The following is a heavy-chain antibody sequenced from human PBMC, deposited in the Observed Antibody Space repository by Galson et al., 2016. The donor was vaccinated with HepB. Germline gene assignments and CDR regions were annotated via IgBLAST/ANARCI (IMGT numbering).Heavy chain of an antibody. CDR1: GGTFTNNA. CDR3: ASQTFYDFWSGFSHFDS. J-gene: IGHJ4*02. V-gene: IGHV1-69*13. Sequence: SVKVSCKASGGTFTNNAISWVRQAPGRGLEWMGGIIPMFDSTNYAQKFRGRVTITADASTTTAYMELSNLRSEDTAVYYCASQTFYDFWSGFSHFDSWGRGTLVTVSS. D-gene: IGHD3-3*01. CDR2: IIPMFDST.